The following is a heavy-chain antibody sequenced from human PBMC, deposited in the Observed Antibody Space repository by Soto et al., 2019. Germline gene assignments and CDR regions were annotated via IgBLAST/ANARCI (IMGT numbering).Heavy chain of an antibody. CDR2: IIPSGGST. V-gene: IGHV1-46*01. Sequence: QVQLVQSGAEVKKPGASVKVSCKASGYTFTSYYMHWVRQAPGQGLEWMGVIIPSGGSTSYAQKFQGRVTMTRDTSTSTVHMDLSSLRSDDTAVYYCARDRGWDWCGATGCSTWWLDPWGQGTLVTVSS. J-gene: IGHJ5*02. CDR3: ARDRGWDWCGATGCSTWWLDP. D-gene: IGHD2-2*02. CDR1: GYTFTSYY.